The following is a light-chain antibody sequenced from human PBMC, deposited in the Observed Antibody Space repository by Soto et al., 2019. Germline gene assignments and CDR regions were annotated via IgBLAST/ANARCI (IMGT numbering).Light chain of an antibody. V-gene: IGKV3-11*01. Sequence: EIVLTQSPATLSLSPGESATLSCRASQSVSSYLAWYQQKPGQAPRLLIHDASNRATGIPARFSGSGSGTDFTLTISSLEPEDFEVYSCQQRSNWPPALTFGGGTKVESK. CDR1: QSVSSY. J-gene: IGKJ4*01. CDR3: QQRSNWPPALT. CDR2: DAS.